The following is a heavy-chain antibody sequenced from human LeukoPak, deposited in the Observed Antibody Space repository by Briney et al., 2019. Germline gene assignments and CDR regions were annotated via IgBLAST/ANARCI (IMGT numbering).Heavy chain of an antibody. CDR3: ARARIVGATTAFDI. Sequence: SETLSLTCTVSGGSISSSSYYWGWIRQPPGKGLEWIGSIYYSGSTYYNPSLKSRVTISVDTSKNQFSLKLSSVTAADTAVYYCARARIVGATTAFDIWGQGTMVTVSS. CDR2: IYYSGST. D-gene: IGHD1-26*01. J-gene: IGHJ3*02. CDR1: GGSISSSSYY. V-gene: IGHV4-39*07.